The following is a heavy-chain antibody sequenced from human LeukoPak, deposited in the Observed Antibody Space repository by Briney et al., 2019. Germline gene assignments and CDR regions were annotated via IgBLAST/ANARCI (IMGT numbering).Heavy chain of an antibody. Sequence: ASVKVSCKASGGTFSSYAISWVRQAPGQGLEWMGWISAYNGDTNYAHKFQGRVTMTTDTSTSTAYLEMRNLKSDDTAVYYCAREASGAARWYFDYWGQGTLVTVSS. CDR1: GGTFSSYA. D-gene: IGHD6-6*01. CDR2: ISAYNGDT. V-gene: IGHV1-18*01. J-gene: IGHJ4*02. CDR3: AREASGAARWYFDY.